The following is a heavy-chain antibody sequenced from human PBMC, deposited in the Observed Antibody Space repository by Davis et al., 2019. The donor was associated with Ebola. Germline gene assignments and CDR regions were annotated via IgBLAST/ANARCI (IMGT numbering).Heavy chain of an antibody. CDR2: IIPIFGTA. V-gene: IGHV1-69*13. CDR3: ARGGTYYDSSGYFDY. CDR1: GYTFTSYA. J-gene: IGHJ4*02. D-gene: IGHD3-22*01. Sequence: SVKVSCKASGYTFTSYAISWVRQAPGQGLEWMGGIIPIFGTANYAQKFQGRVTITADESTSTAYMELSSLRSEDTAVYYCARGGTYYDSSGYFDYWGQGTLVTVSS.